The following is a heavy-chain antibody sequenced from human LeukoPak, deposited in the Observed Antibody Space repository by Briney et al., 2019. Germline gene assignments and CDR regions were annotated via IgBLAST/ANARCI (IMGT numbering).Heavy chain of an antibody. V-gene: IGHV3-7*01. Sequence: GGSPRLSCAASGFTFSDSWMSWVRQAPGKGLEWVANMNQDGSAKGYVDSVKGRFTISRDNARNSLYLQMSSLRPEDTAVYYCATYTHWVAGDVWGQGTTVTVS. CDR2: MNQDGSAK. CDR3: ATYTHWVAGDV. CDR1: GFTFSDSW. J-gene: IGHJ6*02. D-gene: IGHD3-16*01.